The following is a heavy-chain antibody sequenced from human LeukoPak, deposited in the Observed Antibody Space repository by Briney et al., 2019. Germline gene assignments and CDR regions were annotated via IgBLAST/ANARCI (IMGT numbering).Heavy chain of an antibody. CDR1: GYTFTSYD. D-gene: IGHD6-13*01. J-gene: IGHJ4*02. V-gene: IGHV1-8*01. Sequence: GASVKVSCKASGYTFTSYDINWVRQATGQGLEWMGWMNPNSGNTGYAQKFQGRVAMTRNTSISTAHLEVTSLRSEDTAVYFCARGLENSWYTTGALAAYWGQGTLVTVSS. CDR3: ARGLENSWYTTGALAAY. CDR2: MNPNSGNT.